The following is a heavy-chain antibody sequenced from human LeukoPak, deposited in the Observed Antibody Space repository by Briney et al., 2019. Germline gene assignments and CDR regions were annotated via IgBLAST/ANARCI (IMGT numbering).Heavy chain of an antibody. CDR2: ISGYNGKT. D-gene: IGHD3-16*01. Sequence: ASVKVSCKASGYTFSNYGISWVRQAPGQGLEWMGWISGYNGKTNYAQKHRGRVTMTRDTSTSTTYMELRSLRSDDTALYYCARDFYEGVPYADCFNPWGQGTLVTVSS. CDR1: GYTFSNYG. J-gene: IGHJ5*02. CDR3: ARDFYEGVPYADCFNP. V-gene: IGHV1-18*01.